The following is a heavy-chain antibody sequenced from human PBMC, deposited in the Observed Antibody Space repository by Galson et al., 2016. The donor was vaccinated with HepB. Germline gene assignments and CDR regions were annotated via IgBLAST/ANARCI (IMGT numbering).Heavy chain of an antibody. V-gene: IGHV4-4*02. Sequence: ETLSLTCAVSGVSISSSNWWSWVRQPPGKGLEWIGEIYHSGSTNYNPSLKSRVTISVDTSKNQFSLKLSSVTAADTAVYYCARSGSSWYYPFDYWGQGTLVTVSS. CDR1: GVSISSSNW. J-gene: IGHJ4*02. D-gene: IGHD6-13*01. CDR2: IYHSGST. CDR3: ARSGSSWYYPFDY.